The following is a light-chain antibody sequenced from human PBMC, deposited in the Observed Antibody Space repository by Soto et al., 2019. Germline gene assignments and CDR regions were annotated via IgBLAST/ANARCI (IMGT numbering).Light chain of an antibody. Sequence: EIVLTQSPDTLSLSPGERATLSCRASQSVSSSYLAWYQQTPGQAPRLLIYGTSNRATGIPDRFSGSGSGTDFTLTISRLEPEDFAVYYCKQYGNSRWTLGQGTKVDIK. V-gene: IGKV3-20*01. CDR1: QSVSSSY. CDR3: KQYGNSRWT. J-gene: IGKJ1*01. CDR2: GTS.